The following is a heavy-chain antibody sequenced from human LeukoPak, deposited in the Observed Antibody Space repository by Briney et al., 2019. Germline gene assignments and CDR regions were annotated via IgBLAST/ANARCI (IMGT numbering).Heavy chain of an antibody. V-gene: IGHV3-48*03. Sequence: PGGSLRLSCAASGFTYSSYEMNWVRQAPGKGLEWVSYISSSGSTIYYADSVKGRFTISRDNAKNSLYLQMNSLRAEDTAVYYCAELGITMIGGVWGKGTTVTISS. CDR3: AELGITMIGGV. CDR1: GFTYSSYE. J-gene: IGHJ6*04. CDR2: ISSSGSTI. D-gene: IGHD3-10*02.